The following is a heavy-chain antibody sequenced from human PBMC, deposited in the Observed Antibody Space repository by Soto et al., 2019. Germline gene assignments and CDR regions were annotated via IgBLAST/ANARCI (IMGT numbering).Heavy chain of an antibody. CDR2: IYYSGST. Sequence: QVQLQESGPGLVKPSETLSLTCTVSGGSVSSGSYYWSWIRQPPGKGLEWIGYIYYSGSTNYNPSLKSRVTISVDTSKNQFSLKLSSVTAADTAVYYCASADYGDYVGYFDYWGQGTLVTVSS. CDR1: GGSVSSGSYY. D-gene: IGHD4-17*01. V-gene: IGHV4-61*01. CDR3: ASADYGDYVGYFDY. J-gene: IGHJ4*02.